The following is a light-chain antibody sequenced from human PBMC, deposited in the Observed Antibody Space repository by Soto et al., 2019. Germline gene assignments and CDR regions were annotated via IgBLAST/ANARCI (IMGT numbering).Light chain of an antibody. CDR3: QQYNNWPRT. CDR2: GAS. V-gene: IGKV3-15*01. CDR1: QSVSSN. Sequence: EIVMTHSPATLSVSPGERATLSCTASQSVSSNLAWYQQKPGQAPRLLIYGASTRATGLPARFSGSGSGTEFTLTISSLQSEDFAVYYCQQYNNWPRTFGQGTMVEIK. J-gene: IGKJ1*01.